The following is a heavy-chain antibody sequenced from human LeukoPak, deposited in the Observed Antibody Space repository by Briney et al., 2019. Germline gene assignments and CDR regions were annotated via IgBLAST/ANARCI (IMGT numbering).Heavy chain of an antibody. D-gene: IGHD2-2*01. CDR1: GGSISSYY. J-gene: IGHJ6*02. CDR2: IYYSGST. Sequence: SETLTLTCSVSGGSISSYYWSWIRQPPGKGLEYIGYIYYSGSTNYNPSLKSRVTISVDTSKDQFSLNLTSVTAADTAVYYCARLKCISTTCPSRYVMDVWGQGTTVTVSS. CDR3: ARLKCISTTCPSRYVMDV. V-gene: IGHV4-59*01.